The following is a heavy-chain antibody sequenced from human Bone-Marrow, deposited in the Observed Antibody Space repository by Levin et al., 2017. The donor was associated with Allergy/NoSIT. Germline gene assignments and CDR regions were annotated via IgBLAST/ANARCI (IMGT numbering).Heavy chain of an antibody. Sequence: LSLTCAGSGFTYSSYALSWVRQAPGQGLEWVSAISGSGSTTYYADSVKGRFTISRDNSKNTLYLQMNSLRAEDTAVYYCAKSWGTFWSGYYLAFWGQGTLVTVSS. CDR1: GFTYSSYA. J-gene: IGHJ4*02. CDR3: AKSWGTFWSGYYLAF. D-gene: IGHD3-3*01. CDR2: ISGSGSTT. V-gene: IGHV3-23*01.